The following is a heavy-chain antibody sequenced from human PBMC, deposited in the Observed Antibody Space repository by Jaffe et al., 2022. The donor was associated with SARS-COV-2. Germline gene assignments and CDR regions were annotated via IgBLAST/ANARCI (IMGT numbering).Heavy chain of an antibody. CDR1: GFAFSSST. Sequence: QMQLVQSGPEVKKPGTSVKVSCKASGFAFSSSTMQWVRQARGQGLEWIGWIVVGSGTTNYAQKFQERVTITSDMSTNTAYMELSSLRSEDTAVYFCAALYSGYDSGLHFDRWGRGTLVTVSS. D-gene: IGHD5-12*01. CDR2: IVVGSGTT. CDR3: AALYSGYDSGLHFDR. V-gene: IGHV1-58*02. J-gene: IGHJ2*01.